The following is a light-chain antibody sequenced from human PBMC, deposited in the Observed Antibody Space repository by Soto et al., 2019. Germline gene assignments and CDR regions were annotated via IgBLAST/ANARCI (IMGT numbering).Light chain of an antibody. J-gene: IGLJ2*01. CDR1: SSDVGGYNY. CDR2: EVS. V-gene: IGLV2-14*01. Sequence: QSALTQPASVSGSPGQSITISCTGTSSDVGGYNYVSWYQRHPGKAPKLMIYEVSNRPSGVSNRFSGSKSGNTASLTISGLQAEDEADYYCSSYPSSSTLLVFGGGTKLTVL. CDR3: SSYPSSSTLLV.